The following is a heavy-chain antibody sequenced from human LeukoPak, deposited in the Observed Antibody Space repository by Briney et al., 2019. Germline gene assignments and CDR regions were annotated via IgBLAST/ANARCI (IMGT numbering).Heavy chain of an antibody. Sequence: SVKVSCKASGGTFSRYAISWVRQAPGQGLEWMGGIIPLLGIANYAQKFQGRVTITADESTSTAYMELSSLRSEDTAVYYCARDRPYTGGWRGFDYWGQGTLVTVSS. V-gene: IGHV1-69*13. J-gene: IGHJ4*02. CDR3: ARDRPYTGGWRGFDY. CDR1: GGTFSRYA. D-gene: IGHD6-19*01. CDR2: IIPLLGIA.